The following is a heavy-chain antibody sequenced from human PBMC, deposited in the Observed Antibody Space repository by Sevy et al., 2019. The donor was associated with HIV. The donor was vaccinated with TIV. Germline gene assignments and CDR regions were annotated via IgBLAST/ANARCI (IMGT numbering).Heavy chain of an antibody. V-gene: IGHV3-30-3*01. J-gene: IGHJ3*02. D-gene: IGHD3-16*02. CDR2: ISYDGSNK. Sequence: GGSLRLSCAASGFTFSSYAMHWVRQAPGKGLEWVAVISYDGSNKYYADSVKGRFTISRDNSKNTLYLQMNSLRAEDTAVYYSYVWGSYLHDAFYIWGQGTMVTVSS. CDR3: YVWGSYLHDAFYI. CDR1: GFTFSSYA.